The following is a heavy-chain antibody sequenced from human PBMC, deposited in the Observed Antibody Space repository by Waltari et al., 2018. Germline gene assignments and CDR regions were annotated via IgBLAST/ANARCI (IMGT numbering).Heavy chain of an antibody. CDR3: ARHSSRLVTTTPFNY. CDR1: GGSISSSSYY. Sequence: QLQLQESGPGLVKPSETLSLTCTGSGGSISSSSYYWGWLRQPPGKGMEWIGSSYYSGSTYYNPSLNSRVTISVDTSKNQFSLKLSSVTAADTAVYYCARHSSRLVTTTPFNYWGQGTLVTVSS. CDR2: SYYSGST. J-gene: IGHJ4*02. D-gene: IGHD4-4*01. V-gene: IGHV4-39*01.